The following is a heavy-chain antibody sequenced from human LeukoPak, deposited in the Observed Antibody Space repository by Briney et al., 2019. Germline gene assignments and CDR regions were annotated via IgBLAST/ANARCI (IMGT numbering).Heavy chain of an antibody. J-gene: IGHJ4*02. CDR2: INHNGNVN. Sequence: PGGSLRLSCAASGFTFSSYWMNWARQAPGKGLEWVASINHNGNVNYYVDSVKGRFTISRDNAKNSLYLHMNSLRADDTAVYYCARDTRSLIDYWGQGTLVTVSS. D-gene: IGHD1-26*01. CDR3: ARDTRSLIDY. CDR1: GFTFSSYW. V-gene: IGHV3-7*01.